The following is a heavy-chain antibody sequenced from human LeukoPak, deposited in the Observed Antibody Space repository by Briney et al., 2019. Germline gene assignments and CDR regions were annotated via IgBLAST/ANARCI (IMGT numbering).Heavy chain of an antibody. D-gene: IGHD3-9*01. CDR2: ISAYNGNT. Sequence: GASVKVSCKASGGTFSSYAISWVRQAPGQGLEWMGWISAYNGNTNYAQKLQGRATMTTNTSTSTAYMELRSLRSDDTAVYYCAREGQDDILTGSFDYWGQGTLVTVSS. CDR3: AREGQDDILTGSFDY. CDR1: GGTFSSYA. J-gene: IGHJ4*02. V-gene: IGHV1-18*01.